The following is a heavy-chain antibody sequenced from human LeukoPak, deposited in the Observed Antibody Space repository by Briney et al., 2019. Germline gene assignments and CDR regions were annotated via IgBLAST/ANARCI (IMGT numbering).Heavy chain of an antibody. Sequence: PPETLSLTCTVSGGSISSYYWSWIRQPPGKGLEWIGYISYSGSTDYNPSLKSRVTISLDTSKNQFSLRLSSVTAADTAVYYCARETRLHSGSYSNDAFDIWGQGPMVTVSS. V-gene: IGHV4-59*01. J-gene: IGHJ3*02. CDR1: GGSISSYY. CDR2: ISYSGST. D-gene: IGHD1-26*01. CDR3: ARETRLHSGSYSNDAFDI.